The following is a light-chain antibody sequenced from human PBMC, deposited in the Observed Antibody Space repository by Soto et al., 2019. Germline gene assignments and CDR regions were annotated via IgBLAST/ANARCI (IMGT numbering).Light chain of an antibody. J-gene: IGLJ2*01. Sequence: QSVLTQPPSASGTPGQRVTISCSGRSSNIGANPVNWYQQLPGMAPTVLIYSNDQRPSGVPDRFSGSKSGTSASLAISGLQSEHEADYYCATWDDSVYGPVFGGGTKLTVL. CDR1: SSNIGANP. CDR2: SND. V-gene: IGLV1-44*01. CDR3: ATWDDSVYGPV.